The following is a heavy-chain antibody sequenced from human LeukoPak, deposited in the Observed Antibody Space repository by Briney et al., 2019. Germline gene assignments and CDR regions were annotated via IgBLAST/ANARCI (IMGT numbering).Heavy chain of an antibody. CDR1: GYSFTNYC. Sequence: GESLKISCKGSGYSFTNYCIGWVRQMPGKGLEWMGIIYPGDSDTRYSPSFQGQVTISADKSISTAYQQWSSLKASDTAMYYCASAEMIIAVPGYFQHWGQGTLVTVSS. J-gene: IGHJ1*01. CDR3: ASAEMIIAVPGYFQH. CDR2: IYPGDSDT. D-gene: IGHD3-22*01. V-gene: IGHV5-51*01.